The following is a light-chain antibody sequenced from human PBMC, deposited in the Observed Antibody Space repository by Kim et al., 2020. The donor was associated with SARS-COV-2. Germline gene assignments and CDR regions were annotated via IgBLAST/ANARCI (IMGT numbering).Light chain of an antibody. Sequence: SSELTQPLSVSVALGQTARITCGGNNIGSKNVHWYQQKPGQAPVLVIYRDSNRPSGIPERFSGSNSGNTATLTISRAQAGDEADYYCQVWDSSNAWVFGGGTQLTVL. CDR3: QVWDSSNAWV. J-gene: IGLJ3*02. CDR2: RDS. V-gene: IGLV3-9*01. CDR1: NIGSKN.